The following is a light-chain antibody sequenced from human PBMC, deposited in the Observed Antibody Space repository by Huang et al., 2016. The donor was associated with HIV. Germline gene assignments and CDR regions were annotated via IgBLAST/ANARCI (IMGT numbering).Light chain of an antibody. CDR1: QGVRTN. Sequence: VMTQSPASLSASPGARVTLSCRASQGVRTNLAWYQQKPGQAPTLLMFGASTRATGTPPRFRGSWSGTDFTLTITSLQSSDSAIYYCQQYNDWPPLTFGGGTKVEI. CDR3: QQYNDWPPLT. J-gene: IGKJ4*01. V-gene: IGKV3D-15*01. CDR2: GAS.